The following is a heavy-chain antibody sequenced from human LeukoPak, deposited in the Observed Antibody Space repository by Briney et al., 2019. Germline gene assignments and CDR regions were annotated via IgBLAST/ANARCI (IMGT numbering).Heavy chain of an antibody. Sequence: PGGSLRLSCAASGFTFSSYSMNWVRQAPGKGLEWVSSISSSSSYIYYADSVKGRFTISRDNAKNSLYPQMNSLRAEDTAVYYSARDHSVIRPYYYMDVWGKGTTVTVSS. CDR3: ARDHSVIRPYYYMDV. CDR2: ISSSSSYI. D-gene: IGHD3-22*01. V-gene: IGHV3-21*01. CDR1: GFTFSSYS. J-gene: IGHJ6*03.